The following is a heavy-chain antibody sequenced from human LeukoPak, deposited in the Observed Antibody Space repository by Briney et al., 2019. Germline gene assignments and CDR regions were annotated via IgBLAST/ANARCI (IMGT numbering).Heavy chain of an antibody. CDR1: GYTFTSYY. J-gene: IGHJ3*02. Sequence: ASVKVSCKASGYTFTSYYMHWVRQAPGQGLEWMGIINPSGGSTSYAQKFQGRVTITADKSTSTAYMELSSLRSEDTAVYYCARAKPYCSSTSCYEYHDAFDIWGQGTMVTVSS. CDR3: ARAKPYCSSTSCYEYHDAFDI. CDR2: INPSGGST. V-gene: IGHV1-46*01. D-gene: IGHD2-2*01.